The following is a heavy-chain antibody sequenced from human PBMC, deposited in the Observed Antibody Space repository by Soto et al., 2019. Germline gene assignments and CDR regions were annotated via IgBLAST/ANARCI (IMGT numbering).Heavy chain of an antibody. CDR1: GYTFTSYG. J-gene: IGHJ3*02. Sequence: ASVKVSCKASGYTFTSYGISWVRQAPGQGLEWMGWISAYNGNTNYAQKPQGRVTMTTDTSTSTAYMELRSLRSDDTAVYYCARDIMGRWLQNDAFDIWGQGTMVTV. D-gene: IGHD2-8*01. V-gene: IGHV1-18*04. CDR3: ARDIMGRWLQNDAFDI. CDR2: ISAYNGNT.